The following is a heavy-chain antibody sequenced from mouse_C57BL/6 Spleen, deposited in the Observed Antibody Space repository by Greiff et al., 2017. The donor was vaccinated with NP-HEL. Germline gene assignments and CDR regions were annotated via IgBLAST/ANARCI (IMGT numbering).Heavy chain of an antibody. Sequence: VHVKQSVAELVRPGASVKLSCTASGFNIKNTFMHWVKQRPEQGLEWIGRIDPANGNTKYAPKFQGKATITADTSSNTAYLQLSSLTSEDTAIYYCARSGNYYGSNFAYWGQGTLVTVSA. D-gene: IGHD1-1*01. CDR1: GFNIKNTF. J-gene: IGHJ3*01. CDR3: ARSGNYYGSNFAY. V-gene: IGHV14-3*01. CDR2: IDPANGNT.